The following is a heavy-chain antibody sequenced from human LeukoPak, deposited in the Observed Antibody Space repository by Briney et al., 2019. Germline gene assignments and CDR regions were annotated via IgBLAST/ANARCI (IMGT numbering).Heavy chain of an antibody. CDR1: GGSFSGYY. J-gene: IGHJ4*02. CDR3: ARASVTNRTFDY. D-gene: IGHD1-14*01. Sequence: SETLSLTCAVYGGSFSGYYWSWIRQPPGKGLEWIGEINHSGSTNYNPSLKSRVTISVDTSKNQFSLKLSPVTAADTAVYYCARASVTNRTFDYWGQGTLVTVSS. CDR2: INHSGST. V-gene: IGHV4-34*01.